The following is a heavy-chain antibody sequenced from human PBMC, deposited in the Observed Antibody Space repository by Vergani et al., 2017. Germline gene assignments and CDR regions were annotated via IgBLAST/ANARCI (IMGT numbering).Heavy chain of an antibody. J-gene: IGHJ5*02. CDR1: GFTLSDHV. CDR2: SRNKARSYTT. CDR3: GRVADFYGLGSRLLDL. V-gene: IGHV3-72*01. D-gene: IGHD3-10*01. Sequence: EGQLVESGGGLVQPGGSLRLSCAASGFTLSDHVMDWVRQGPGKGLEWVGRSRNKARSYTTEYSASVKGRFTISRDDSRNSLYLQMNSLKTEDTAVYYCGRVADFYGLGSRLLDLWGQGILVTVSS.